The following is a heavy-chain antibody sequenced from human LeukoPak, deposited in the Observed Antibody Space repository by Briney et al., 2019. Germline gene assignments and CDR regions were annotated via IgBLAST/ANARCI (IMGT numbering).Heavy chain of an antibody. Sequence: GASVKVSCKASAYTFTGYYMHWLRQAPGQGLDWMGWINPNSGGTNYAQNFQGRVTMTRDTSIGTAYMELSRLRSDDTAVYYCARSMQQLRHFQHWGQGTLVTVSS. V-gene: IGHV1-2*02. CDR1: AYTFTGYY. D-gene: IGHD6-13*01. CDR3: ARSMQQLRHFQH. J-gene: IGHJ1*01. CDR2: INPNSGGT.